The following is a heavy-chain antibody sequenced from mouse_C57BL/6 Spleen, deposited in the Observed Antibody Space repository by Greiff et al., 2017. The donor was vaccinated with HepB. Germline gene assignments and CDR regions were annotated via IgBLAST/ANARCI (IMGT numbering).Heavy chain of an antibody. Sequence: EVQLQQSGPELVKPGDSVKISCKASGYSFTGYFMNWVMQSHGKSLEWIGRINPYNGDTFYNQKFKGKATLTVDKSSSTAHMELRSLTSEDSAVYYWARSSDGYYLFDYWGQGTTLTVSS. V-gene: IGHV1-20*01. CDR3: ARSSDGYYLFDY. CDR2: INPYNGDT. D-gene: IGHD2-3*01. CDR1: GYSFTGYF. J-gene: IGHJ2*01.